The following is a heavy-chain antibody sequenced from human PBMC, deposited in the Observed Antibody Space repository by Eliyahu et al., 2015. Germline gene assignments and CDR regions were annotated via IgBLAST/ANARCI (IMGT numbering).Heavy chain of an antibody. D-gene: IGHD1-26*01. CDR3: AKRQGVGATTRYFDC. Sequence: EVQLLESGGGLIQPGGSLXLSCAASGFTSXSYALXWVRQAPGKGLEWVSSSGTTGNTNYADSVKGRFTISRDNPKNTLYLQMNSLRAEDTAIYYCAKRQGVGATTRYFDCWGQGTLVTVSS. J-gene: IGHJ4*02. V-gene: IGHV3-23*01. CDR2: SGTTGNT. CDR1: GFTSXSYA.